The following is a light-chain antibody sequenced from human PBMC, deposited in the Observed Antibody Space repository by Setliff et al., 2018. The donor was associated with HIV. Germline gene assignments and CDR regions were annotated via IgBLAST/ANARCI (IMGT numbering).Light chain of an antibody. J-gene: IGLJ1*01. Sequence: SALTQPASVSGSPGQSITISCTGTSNDVGSYNLVSWYQLHPGKAPKLMIYEVSKRPSGISNRFSGSKSGNTASLTTSGLQAEDEADYYCCSYAGSSTFVCGSGTKVTVL. CDR2: EVS. V-gene: IGLV2-23*02. CDR1: SNDVGSYNL. CDR3: CSYAGSSTFV.